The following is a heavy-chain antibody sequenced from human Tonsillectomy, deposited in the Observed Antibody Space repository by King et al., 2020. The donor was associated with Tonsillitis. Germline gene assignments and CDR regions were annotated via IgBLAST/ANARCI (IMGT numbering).Heavy chain of an antibody. CDR2: ISSGSRYI. CDR3: ARDPRLFGELSYYFDY. V-gene: IGHV3-21*01. J-gene: IGHJ4*02. D-gene: IGHD3-10*02. Sequence: VQLVESGGGLVKPGGSLRVSCAASGFTFSSFSMNWVRQTPGKGLEWVSSISSGSRYIYYADSVKGRFTISRDNAKNSLSLQMNSLRAEDTAVYYCARDPRLFGELSYYFDYWGQGTLVTVSS. CDR1: GFTFSSFS.